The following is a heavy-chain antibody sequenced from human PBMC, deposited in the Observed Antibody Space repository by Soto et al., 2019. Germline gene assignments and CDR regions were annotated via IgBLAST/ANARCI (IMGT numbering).Heavy chain of an antibody. D-gene: IGHD1-1*01. Sequence: QVQLQESGPGLVKPSGTLSLTCGVSGDSITSTNWWSWVRQPPGRGLEWIGEIYHSGTTHYNPSLKNRITILLDESKNQFSLNLSSVTAADTAVYYCARLNGHDHYGLDVWGQGTTVSVFS. CDR3: ARLNGHDHYGLDV. J-gene: IGHJ6*02. CDR2: IYHSGTT. CDR1: GDSITSTNW. V-gene: IGHV4-4*02.